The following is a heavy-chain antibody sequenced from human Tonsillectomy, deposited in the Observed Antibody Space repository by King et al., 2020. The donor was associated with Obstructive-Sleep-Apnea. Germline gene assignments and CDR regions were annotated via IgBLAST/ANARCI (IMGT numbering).Heavy chain of an antibody. V-gene: IGHV4-39*01. CDR3: TRHIDVATGHYYYAMDV. Sequence: QLQESGPGLVKPSETLSLTCTVTGGSIASHNSYWGWIRQPPEKGLEWIGSILNSGSTHYNPSLKSRFTLFVDTSKNQLSLKLTSVTAADPALYYCTRHIDVATGHYYYAMDVWGRGTTVTVSS. D-gene: IGHD6-19*01. CDR1: GGSIASHNSY. CDR2: ILNSGST. J-gene: IGHJ6*02.